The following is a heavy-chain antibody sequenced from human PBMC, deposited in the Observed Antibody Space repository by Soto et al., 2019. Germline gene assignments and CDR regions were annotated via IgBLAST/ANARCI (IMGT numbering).Heavy chain of an antibody. Sequence: GGSLRLSCAASGFSFNNHAMAWVRQAPGKGLEWVSSIGHSGYSINYGDSVKGRFTISRDNFKNMLFLEMNGLRAEDTAVYYCARSDDKDILTGCYNWGQGALVTVSS. CDR1: GFSFNNHA. D-gene: IGHD3-9*01. CDR2: IGHSGYSI. CDR3: ARSDDKDILTGCYN. V-gene: IGHV3-23*01. J-gene: IGHJ4*02.